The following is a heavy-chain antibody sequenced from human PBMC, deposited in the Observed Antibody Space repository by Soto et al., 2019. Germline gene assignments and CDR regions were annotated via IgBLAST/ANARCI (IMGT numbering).Heavy chain of an antibody. CDR1: GFNLSTYP. CDR3: ARDSSDTAMGLRWGNFGMDV. CDR2: IGTNGAST. V-gene: IGHV3-64*01. D-gene: IGHD5-18*01. J-gene: IGHJ6*02. Sequence: EVPLVESGGGLVQPGGSLRLSCAASGFNLSTYPMHWVRQAPGKGLEYVAAIGTNGASTYFASSVKGRFTISRDNSXIAPYXXMGSLRAEDMAVYYCARDSSDTAMGLRWGNFGMDVWGQGTTVTVSS.